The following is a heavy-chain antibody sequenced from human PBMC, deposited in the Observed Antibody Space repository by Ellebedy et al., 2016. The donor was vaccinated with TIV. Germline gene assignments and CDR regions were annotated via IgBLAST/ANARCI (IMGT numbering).Heavy chain of an antibody. D-gene: IGHD4-17*01. J-gene: IGHJ5*02. CDR1: GFTFDDYG. Sequence: SLKISCAASGFTFDDYGMHWVRQAPGKGLEWVSGITWNSNNIGYADSVKGQFTISRDNAKNSLFLQMNRLRVEDTALYYCVKKTTGWFDPWGQGTLVTVSS. V-gene: IGHV3-9*01. CDR3: VKKTTGWFDP. CDR2: ITWNSNNI.